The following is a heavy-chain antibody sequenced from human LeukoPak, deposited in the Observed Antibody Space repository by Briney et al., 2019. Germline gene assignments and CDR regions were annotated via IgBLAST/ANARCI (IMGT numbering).Heavy chain of an antibody. V-gene: IGHV4-39*07. CDR1: GGSISSGGYS. J-gene: IGHJ4*02. CDR2: IYYRGST. D-gene: IGHD4-17*01. CDR3: ARDLGAYGFDY. Sequence: SETLSLTCTVSGGSISSGGYSWGWIRQPPGKGLEWIGNIYYRGSTSYNPPLKSRVTISVDTSKNQFSLNLSSVTAADTAVYYCARDLGAYGFDYWGQGTLVTVSS.